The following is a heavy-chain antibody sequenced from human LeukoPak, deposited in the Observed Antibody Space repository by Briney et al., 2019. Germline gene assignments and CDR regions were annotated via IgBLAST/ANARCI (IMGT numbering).Heavy chain of an antibody. Sequence: SETLSLTCTVSGGSISSYYWSWIRQPPGKGLEWIGYIYYSGSTNYNPSLKSRVTISVDTSKNQFSLKLSSVTAADTAVYYCARQAQYYYDSSGYYPRENYFDYWGQGTLVTVSS. CDR1: GGSISSYY. V-gene: IGHV4-59*08. J-gene: IGHJ4*02. CDR3: ARQAQYYYDSSGYYPRENYFDY. CDR2: IYYSGST. D-gene: IGHD3-22*01.